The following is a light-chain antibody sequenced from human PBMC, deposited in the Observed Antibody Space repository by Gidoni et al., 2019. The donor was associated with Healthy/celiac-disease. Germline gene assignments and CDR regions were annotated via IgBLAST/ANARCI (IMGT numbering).Light chain of an antibody. Sequence: DIQMTQSPSSLSASVGDRVTITCQASQDISNYLNWYQQKPGKAPKLLIYDASNLETGVPSRFSGSGSGTDFTFTISSLQPEDIATYYCQQYDNLPRGSTFXPXTKVDIK. CDR2: DAS. J-gene: IGKJ3*01. V-gene: IGKV1-33*01. CDR3: QQYDNLPRGST. CDR1: QDISNY.